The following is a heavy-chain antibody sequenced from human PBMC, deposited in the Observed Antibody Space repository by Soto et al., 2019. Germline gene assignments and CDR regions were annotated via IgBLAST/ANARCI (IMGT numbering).Heavy chain of an antibody. CDR3: AREEDDYGGSYYFDY. Sequence: TSETLSLTCTVSGGSVSSGSDYWSWIRQPPGKGLEWIGYIYYSGSTNYNPSLKSRVTISVATPKNQFSLKLSSVTAAATAVYYCAREEDDYGGSYYFDYWGQGTLVTVSS. CDR1: GGSVSSGSDY. J-gene: IGHJ4*02. CDR2: IYYSGST. D-gene: IGHD4-17*01. V-gene: IGHV4-61*01.